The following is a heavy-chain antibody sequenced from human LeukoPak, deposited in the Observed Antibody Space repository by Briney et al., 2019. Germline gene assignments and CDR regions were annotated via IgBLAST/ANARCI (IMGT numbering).Heavy chain of an antibody. CDR1: GFTFSTYS. CDR2: ISSSSSYI. Sequence: GGSLRLSCAASGFTFSTYSMNWVRQAPGKGLEWVSSISSSSSYIYYADSVKGRFTISRDNAKNSLYLQMNSLRAEDTAVYYCAAGPRDAFDIWGQGTMVTVSS. CDR3: AAGPRDAFDI. D-gene: IGHD1-1*01. J-gene: IGHJ3*02. V-gene: IGHV3-21*01.